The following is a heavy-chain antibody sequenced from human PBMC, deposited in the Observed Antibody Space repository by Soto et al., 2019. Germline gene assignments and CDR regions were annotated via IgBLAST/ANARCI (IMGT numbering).Heavy chain of an antibody. CDR2: INPTSGAT. V-gene: IGHV1-46*03. CDR1: GYTFSTYF. D-gene: IGHD3-3*01. Sequence: GASVKVSCKTSGYTFSTYFMHWVRRAPGQGLEWMGVINPTSGATSYSQKFQARVTMTRDTSTGTVDMELRSLTSDDTAVYYCVRDSNYDLWSGYTYFDYWGQGTLFTVSS. J-gene: IGHJ4*02. CDR3: VRDSNYDLWSGYTYFDY.